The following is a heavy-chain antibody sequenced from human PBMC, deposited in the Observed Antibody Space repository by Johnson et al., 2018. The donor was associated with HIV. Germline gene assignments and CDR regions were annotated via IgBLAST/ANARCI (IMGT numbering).Heavy chain of an antibody. J-gene: IGHJ3*02. V-gene: IGHV3-20*04. CDR1: GFTFDNFA. CDR3: ARGGAYCGGDCNAFDI. Sequence: VQLVESGGSVVRPGGSLRLSCAASGFTFDNFAMSWVRQAPGKGLEWVSGINWNGGSTSYADSVKGRFTISRDNAKNSLYLQMNSLRAEDTAVYYCARGGAYCGGDCNAFDIWGQGTMVTVSS. CDR2: INWNGGST. D-gene: IGHD2-21*02.